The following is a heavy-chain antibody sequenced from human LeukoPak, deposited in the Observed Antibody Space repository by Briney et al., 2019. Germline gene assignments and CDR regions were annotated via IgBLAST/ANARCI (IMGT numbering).Heavy chain of an antibody. CDR1: GGSISSHY. D-gene: IGHD1-1*01. V-gene: IGHV4-59*11. CDR2: IYYSGST. J-gene: IGHJ4*02. Sequence: SETLSLTCTVSGGSISSHYWSWVRQPPGKGLEWIGYIYYSGSTNYNPSLKSRVTISVDTSKNQFSLKLSSVTAADTAVYYCARDGGKVQDWGQGTLVTVSS. CDR3: ARDGGKVQD.